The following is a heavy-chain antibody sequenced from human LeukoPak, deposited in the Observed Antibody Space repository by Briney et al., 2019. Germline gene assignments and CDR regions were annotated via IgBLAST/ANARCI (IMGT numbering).Heavy chain of an antibody. CDR2: INPSGGST. Sequence: ASVKVSCEASGYTFTSYYMHWVRQAPGQGLEWMGIINPSGGSTSYAQKFQGRVTMTRDTSTSTVYMELSSLRSEDTAVYYCARAKRVDCSSTSCRYFDYWGQGTLVTVSS. D-gene: IGHD2-2*01. J-gene: IGHJ4*02. CDR1: GYTFTSYY. CDR3: ARAKRVDCSSTSCRYFDY. V-gene: IGHV1-46*01.